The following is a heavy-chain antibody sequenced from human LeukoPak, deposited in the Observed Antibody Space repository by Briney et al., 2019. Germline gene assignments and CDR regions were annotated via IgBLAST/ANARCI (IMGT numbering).Heavy chain of an antibody. Sequence: ASVKVSCKASGGTFRSYVITWVRQAPGQGLEWMGGIIPIFGRADYAQKFQGRVMITADESTSTAYMGLSSLRSEDTAVYYCALYYYDSSGYYSNDAFDIWGQGTMVTVSS. CDR2: IIPIFGRA. D-gene: IGHD3-22*01. CDR3: ALYYYDSSGYYSNDAFDI. V-gene: IGHV1-69*01. CDR1: GGTFRSYV. J-gene: IGHJ3*02.